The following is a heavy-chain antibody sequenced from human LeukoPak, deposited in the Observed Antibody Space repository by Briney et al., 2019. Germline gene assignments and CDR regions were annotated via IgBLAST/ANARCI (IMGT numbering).Heavy chain of an antibody. CDR3: ARTARVLDS. CDR1: GGSFSAYY. CDR2: ISPGGTDV. D-gene: IGHD5-18*01. Sequence: LSLTCAVYGGSFSAYYWIWIRQPPGKGLECLSYISPGGTDVIYADSVKGRFTISRDNAKNSIFLQMNDLRAEDTAVYYCARTARVLDSWGQGTLVTVSS. J-gene: IGHJ4*02. V-gene: IGHV3-11*04.